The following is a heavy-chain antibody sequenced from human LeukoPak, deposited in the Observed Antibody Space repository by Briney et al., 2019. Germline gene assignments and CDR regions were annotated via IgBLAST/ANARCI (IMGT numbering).Heavy chain of an antibody. D-gene: IGHD3-3*01. J-gene: IGHJ4*02. CDR1: GFAFSSYA. Sequence: TGGSLRLSCAASGFAFSSYAMSWVRQAPGKGLEWVSAISGSGGSTYYADSVKGRFTISRDNSKNTLYLQMNSLRAEDTAVYYYAKDGRFLEWLFYYWGQGTLVTVSS. CDR3: AKDGRFLEWLFYY. V-gene: IGHV3-23*01. CDR2: ISGSGGST.